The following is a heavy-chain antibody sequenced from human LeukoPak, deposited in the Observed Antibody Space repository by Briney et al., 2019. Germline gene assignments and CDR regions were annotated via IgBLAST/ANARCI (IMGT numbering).Heavy chain of an antibody. CDR1: GFTFISYW. CDR2: IKQDGSER. CDR3: AGSGWQVYFDY. J-gene: IGHJ4*02. V-gene: IGHV3-7*01. Sequence: GGSLRLSCAASGFTFISYWMSWVRQAPGKGLEWVANIKQDGSERYYVDSVKGRFTISRDNAKNSLYLQMNSLRSEDTGVYYCAGSGWQVYFDYWGQGTLVTVSS. D-gene: IGHD6-19*01.